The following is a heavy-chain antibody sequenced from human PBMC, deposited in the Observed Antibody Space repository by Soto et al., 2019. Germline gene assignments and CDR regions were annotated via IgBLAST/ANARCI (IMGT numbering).Heavy chain of an antibody. CDR1: GYTFTSYA. CDR3: ATAIADDAFDI. J-gene: IGHJ3*02. Sequence: QVQLVQSGAEVKKPGASVKVSCKASGYTFTSYAMHWVRQAPGQRLEWMGWINAGNGNTKYSQKFQGRVTITRDTAASTAYMELSSLRFEDTAVYFCATAIADDAFDIWGRGTIVTVSS. D-gene: IGHD2-2*01. V-gene: IGHV1-3*01. CDR2: INAGNGNT.